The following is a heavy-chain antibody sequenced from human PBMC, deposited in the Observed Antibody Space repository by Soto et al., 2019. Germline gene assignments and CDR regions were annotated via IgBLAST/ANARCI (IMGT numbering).Heavy chain of an antibody. J-gene: IGHJ6*02. Sequence: EVQLLESGGGLVQPGGSLRLSCAGSGFTFSSYAMSWVRQFPGKGLGWVPALGGSGDTAFHADSVKGRLTISSDNSKNTLYLQMNSLTTEDTATYYCAKDKGSSSWANYYYSMDVWGQGTTVTVSS. CDR2: LGGSGDTA. D-gene: IGHD6-13*01. V-gene: IGHV3-23*01. CDR3: AKDKGSSSWANYYYSMDV. CDR1: GFTFSSYA.